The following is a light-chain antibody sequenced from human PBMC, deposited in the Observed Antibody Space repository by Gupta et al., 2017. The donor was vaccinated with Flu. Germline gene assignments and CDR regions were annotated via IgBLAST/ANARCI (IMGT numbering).Light chain of an antibody. Sequence: SSLSASVGDRDTITCRASQGIRNDLAWYEQKPGKAPKRLIYAASSWQRGVPSRFSGGGCGIEFTLTISSLQQEDFAAYYSLQHYGYPLITFGQGTQMEIK. J-gene: IGKJ5*01. CDR2: AAS. V-gene: IGKV1-17*01. CDR3: LQHYGYPLIT. CDR1: QGIRND.